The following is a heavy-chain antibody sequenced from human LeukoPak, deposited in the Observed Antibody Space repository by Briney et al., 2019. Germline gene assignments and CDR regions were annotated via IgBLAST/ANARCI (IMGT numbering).Heavy chain of an antibody. J-gene: IGHJ3*02. V-gene: IGHV3-30*04. D-gene: IGHD4-23*01. CDR1: GFTFSSYA. CDR3: PRYNYGGNSHAFDI. CDR2: ISYDGSNK. Sequence: GGSLRLSCAASGFTFSSYAMHWVRQAPGKGLEWVAVISYDGSNKYYADSVKGRFTISRDNSENTLYLQMNSLRAEDTAVYYCPRYNYGGNSHAFDIWGQGTMVTVSS.